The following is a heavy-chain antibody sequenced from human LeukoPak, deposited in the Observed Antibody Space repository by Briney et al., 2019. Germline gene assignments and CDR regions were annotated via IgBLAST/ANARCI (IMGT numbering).Heavy chain of an antibody. V-gene: IGHV4-31*03. CDR2: IYYSGST. CDR3: ARVPVKADAFDI. CDR1: GGSISSGGYY. Sequence: SETLSLTCTVSGGSISSGGYYWSWIRQHPGKGLEWIGYIYYSGSTYYNPSLKSRVTISVDTSKNQFPLKLSSVTAADTAVYYCARVPVKADAFDIWGQGTMVTVSS. J-gene: IGHJ3*02.